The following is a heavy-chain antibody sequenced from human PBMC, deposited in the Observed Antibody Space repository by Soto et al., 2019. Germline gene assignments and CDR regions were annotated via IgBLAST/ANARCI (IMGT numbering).Heavy chain of an antibody. D-gene: IGHD2-15*01. Sequence: GGSLRLSCAASGFTFSSCAMHWVRQAPGKGLEWVAVISYDGSNKYYADSVKGRFTISRDNSKNTLYLQMNSLRAEDTAVYYCAKERDIVVVVAPLDYWGQGTLVTVSS. CDR3: AKERDIVVVVAPLDY. CDR1: GFTFSSCA. V-gene: IGHV3-30*04. J-gene: IGHJ4*02. CDR2: ISYDGSNK.